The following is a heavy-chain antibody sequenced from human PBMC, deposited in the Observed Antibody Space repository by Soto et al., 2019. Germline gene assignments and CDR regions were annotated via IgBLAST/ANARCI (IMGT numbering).Heavy chain of an antibody. D-gene: IGHD2-21*02. Sequence: QVQLVQSGAEVKKPGASVQVSCKASGYTFTSYGISWVRQAPGQGLEWMGWISAHNGRTNYAQKFQGRVTMTADTSTSTAYVELGSLSSDDTAVYYCARYDYGGDSGYYYGMDVWGQGTTVTVSS. CDR2: ISAHNGRT. CDR1: GYTFTSYG. V-gene: IGHV1-18*01. CDR3: ARYDYGGDSGYYYGMDV. J-gene: IGHJ6*02.